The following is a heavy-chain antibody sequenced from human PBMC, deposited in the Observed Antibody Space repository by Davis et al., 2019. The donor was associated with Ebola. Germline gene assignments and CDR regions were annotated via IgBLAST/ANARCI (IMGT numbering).Heavy chain of an antibody. J-gene: IGHJ5*02. V-gene: IGHV4-59*01. CDR1: GGSISSYY. CDR3: ARLYYYDSSGYQNWFDP. Sequence: MPSETLSLTCTVSGGSISSYYWSWIRQPPGKGLEWIGYIYYSGSTNYSPSLKSRVTISVDTSKNQFSLKLSSVTAADTAVYYCARLYYYDSSGYQNWFDPWGQGTLVTVSS. CDR2: IYYSGST. D-gene: IGHD3-22*01.